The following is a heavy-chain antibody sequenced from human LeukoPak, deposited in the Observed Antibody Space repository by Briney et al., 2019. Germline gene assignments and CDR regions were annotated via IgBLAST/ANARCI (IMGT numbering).Heavy chain of an antibody. J-gene: IGHJ4*02. V-gene: IGHV4-34*01. CDR2: INHSGST. CDR3: ATSGSYYTFAY. CDR1: GGSFSGYY. D-gene: IGHD1-26*01. Sequence: SETLSLTCAVYGGSFSGYYWSWIRQPPGKGLEWIGEINHSGSTNYNLSLKSRVTISVDTSKNQFSLKLSSVTAADTAVYYCATSGSYYTFAYWGQGTLVTVSS.